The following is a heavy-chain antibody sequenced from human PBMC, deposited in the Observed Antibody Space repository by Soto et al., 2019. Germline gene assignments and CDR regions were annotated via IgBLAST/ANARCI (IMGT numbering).Heavy chain of an antibody. CDR1: GGTFSSYA. V-gene: IGHV1-69*13. Sequence: ASVKVSCKASGGTFSSYAISWVRQAPGQGLEWMGGIIPIFGTANYAQKFQGRVTITADESTSTAYMELSSLRSEDTAVYYCARKYCISTSCYGIDYGMDVWGQGTTVTVSS. D-gene: IGHD2-2*01. CDR2: IIPIFGTA. CDR3: ARKYCISTSCYGIDYGMDV. J-gene: IGHJ6*02.